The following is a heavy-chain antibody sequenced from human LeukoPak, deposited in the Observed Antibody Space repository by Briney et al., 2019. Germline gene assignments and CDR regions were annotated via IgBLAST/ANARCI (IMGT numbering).Heavy chain of an antibody. Sequence: SGGSLRLSCAASGFAFDDYAMHWVRQAPGKGLEWVSGISWNSGSIAYADSVKGRFTISRDNAKNSLYLQMNSLIAEDTAVYYCAGDYDILGGGDWGQGTLVTVSS. D-gene: IGHD3-9*01. CDR2: ISWNSGSI. CDR3: AGDYDILGGGD. CDR1: GFAFDDYA. J-gene: IGHJ4*02. V-gene: IGHV3-9*01.